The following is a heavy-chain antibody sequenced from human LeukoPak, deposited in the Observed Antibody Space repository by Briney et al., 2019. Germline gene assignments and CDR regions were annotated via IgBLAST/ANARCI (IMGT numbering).Heavy chain of an antibody. CDR2: IYPGDSDT. D-gene: IGHD4-23*01. J-gene: IGHJ5*02. CDR1: EYSFTSYW. Sequence: GGSLRISCQGSEYSFTSYWIAWARQLPGKGLGWMGIIYPGDSDTRYSPSFQGQVTISADKSISTAYLQWSSLKASDTAMYYCARHGQVTAVPANWFDPWGQGTLVTVSS. CDR3: ARHGQVTAVPANWFDP. V-gene: IGHV5-51*01.